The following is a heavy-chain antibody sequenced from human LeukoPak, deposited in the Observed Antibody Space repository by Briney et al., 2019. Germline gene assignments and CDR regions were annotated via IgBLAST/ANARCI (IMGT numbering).Heavy chain of an antibody. D-gene: IGHD5-18*01. CDR1: GFTFSSYA. J-gene: IGHJ4*02. Sequence: GGSLRLSCAASGFTFSSYAMHWVRQAPGKGLEWVAVISYDGSNKYYADSVKGRFTISRDNAKNSLYLQMNSLRAEDTAVYYCESRGYSSGLDYWGQGTLVTVSS. CDR3: ESRGYSSGLDY. CDR2: ISYDGSNK. V-gene: IGHV3-30*04.